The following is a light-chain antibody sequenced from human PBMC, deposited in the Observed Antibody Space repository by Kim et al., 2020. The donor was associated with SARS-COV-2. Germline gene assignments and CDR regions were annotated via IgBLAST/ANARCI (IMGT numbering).Light chain of an antibody. V-gene: IGKV1-39*01. CDR2: AAS. CDR1: QSISSY. CDR3: QQSYSTPRT. Sequence: DIQMTQSPSSLSASVGDRVTITCRASQSISSYLNWYQQKPGEAPKLLIYAASSLQSGVPSRFSGSGSGTDFTLTISSLQPEDFATYYCQQSYSTPRTFVQGTKVDIK. J-gene: IGKJ1*01.